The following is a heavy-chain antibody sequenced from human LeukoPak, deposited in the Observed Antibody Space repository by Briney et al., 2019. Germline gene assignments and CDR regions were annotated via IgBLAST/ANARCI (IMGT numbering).Heavy chain of an antibody. D-gene: IGHD6-13*01. J-gene: IGHJ4*02. CDR2: ISSSSSYI. CDR3: ARDLELSSSHNFDY. CDR1: GFTFGSYS. Sequence: GGSLRLSCAASGFTFGSYSMNWVRQAPGKGLEWVSSISSSSSYIYYADSVKGRFTISRDNAKNSLYLQMNSLRAEDTAVYYCARDLELSSSHNFDYWGQGTLVTVSS. V-gene: IGHV3-21*01.